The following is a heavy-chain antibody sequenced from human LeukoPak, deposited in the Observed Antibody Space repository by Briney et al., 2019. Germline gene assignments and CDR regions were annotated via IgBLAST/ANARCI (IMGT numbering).Heavy chain of an antibody. Sequence: GGSLRLSCAASGFTFSNYAVHWVRQAPGKGLEWVAFISHDGSNKYYADSVKGRFTISRDNSKNTLYLQMNSLRAEDTAVYYCARDRGTGTTLAFDIWGQGTMVTVSS. CDR2: ISHDGSNK. V-gene: IGHV3-30*04. J-gene: IGHJ3*02. D-gene: IGHD1-7*01. CDR1: GFTFSNYA. CDR3: ARDRGTGTTLAFDI.